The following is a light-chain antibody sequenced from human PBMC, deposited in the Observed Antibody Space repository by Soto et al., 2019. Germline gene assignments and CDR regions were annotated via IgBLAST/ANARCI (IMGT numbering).Light chain of an antibody. CDR2: AAS. CDR1: QSISNH. J-gene: IGKJ1*01. V-gene: IGKV1-39*01. CDR3: QQSYSSPPT. Sequence: VHMTQSPSSLSASVEYTVIIPCRASQSISNHLNWYQQKQGKAPKLLIFAASSLQSGVPSRFSGSRYGPDFNLTISSLQTEDFATYYCQQSYSSPPTFGQGTQVDIK.